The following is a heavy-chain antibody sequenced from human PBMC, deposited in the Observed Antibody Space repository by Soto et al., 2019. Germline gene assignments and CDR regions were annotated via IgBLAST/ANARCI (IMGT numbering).Heavy chain of an antibody. V-gene: IGHV4-59*01. J-gene: IGHJ5*02. Sequence: QVQLQESGPGLVKPSETLSLTCTVSGGSISNYYWTWIRQPPGKGLEWIGYIYYSGSTNYNPSLTSPVTIAVDTSESQFSLKLSSVPAADTAVYYCATLPWADYGRILDPRGQGTLVTVSS. CDR3: ATLPWADYGRILDP. CDR2: IYYSGST. D-gene: IGHD4-17*01. CDR1: GGSISNYY.